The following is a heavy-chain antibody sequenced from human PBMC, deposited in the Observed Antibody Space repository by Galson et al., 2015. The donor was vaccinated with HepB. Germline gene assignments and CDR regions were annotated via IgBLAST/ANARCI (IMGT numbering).Heavy chain of an antibody. CDR3: AAVGGVAFSPLDH. CDR2: ISPAGHKT. V-gene: IGHV3-30*09. D-gene: IGHD3-16*01. J-gene: IGHJ4*02. CDR1: GFTFNNYV. Sequence: SLRLSCAGSGFTFNNYVIHWVRQAPGKGLECVALISPAGHKTVYADSVKGRLALSRDNSKNTVHLHMISLRSDDTALFFCAAVGGVAFSPLDHWGQGTLVIVAS.